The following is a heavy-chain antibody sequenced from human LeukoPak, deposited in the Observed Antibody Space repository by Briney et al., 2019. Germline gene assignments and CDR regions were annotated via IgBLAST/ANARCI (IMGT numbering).Heavy chain of an antibody. CDR2: IYDTGNT. CDR1: GVPLSAYY. V-gene: IGHV4-59*01. CDR3: ASGETGSTLGGY. Sequence: SETLSLTCTVSGVPLSAYYWTWIRQPPGKGLERIGYIYDTGNTNYNPSLKSRVTISVDTSKNQFSLRLTSVTAADTAVYYCASGETGSTLGGYWGQGTLVTVSS. J-gene: IGHJ4*02. D-gene: IGHD1-1*01.